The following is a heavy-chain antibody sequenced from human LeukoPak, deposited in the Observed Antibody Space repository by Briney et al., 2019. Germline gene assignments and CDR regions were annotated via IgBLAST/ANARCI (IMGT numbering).Heavy chain of an antibody. Sequence: GGSLRLSCAASGFTFSSYAMHWVRQAPGKGLEWVAVISYDGSNKYYADSVKGRFTISRGNSKNTLYLQMNSLRAEDTAVYYCARTVGGVVPAAMTHWGQGTLVTVSS. V-gene: IGHV3-30-3*01. D-gene: IGHD2-2*01. CDR1: GFTFSSYA. CDR3: ARTVGGVVPAAMTH. CDR2: ISYDGSNK. J-gene: IGHJ4*02.